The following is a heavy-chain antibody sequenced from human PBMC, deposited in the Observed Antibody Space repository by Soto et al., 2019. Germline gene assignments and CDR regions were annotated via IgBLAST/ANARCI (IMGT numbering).Heavy chain of an antibody. D-gene: IGHD1-26*01. V-gene: IGHV4-59*08. Sequence: SETLSLTCTVSGGSISSYYWSWIRQPPGKGLEWIGYIYYSGSTNYNPSLKSRVTISVDTSKNQFSLKLSSVTAADTAVYYCASHAHSGSHRGYYYSGMDVWGQGTTVTVSS. CDR1: GGSISSYY. J-gene: IGHJ6*02. CDR2: IYYSGST. CDR3: ASHAHSGSHRGYYYSGMDV.